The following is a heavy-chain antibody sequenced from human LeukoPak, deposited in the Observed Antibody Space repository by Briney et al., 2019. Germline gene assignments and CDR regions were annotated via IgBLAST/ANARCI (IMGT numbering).Heavy chain of an antibody. D-gene: IGHD6-13*01. CDR2: ISGSGGST. V-gene: IGHV3-23*01. Sequence: GGSLRLSCAASGFSFSSYWMSWVRQAPGKGLEWVSAISGSGGSTYYADSVKGRFTISRDNSKNTLYLQMNSLRAEDTAVYYCAKGVESIAAAGSFLGSYFDYWGQGTLVTVSS. CDR3: AKGVESIAAAGSFLGSYFDY. J-gene: IGHJ4*02. CDR1: GFSFSSYW.